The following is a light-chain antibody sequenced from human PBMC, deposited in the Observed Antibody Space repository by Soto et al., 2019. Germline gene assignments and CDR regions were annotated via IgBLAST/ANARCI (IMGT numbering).Light chain of an antibody. CDR1: TSDIGNYNY. V-gene: IGLV2-14*01. CDR3: SSYTSSAPLV. CDR2: EVS. Sequence: QSALTQPASVSGSPGQSITISCSGATSDIGNYNYVSCYQHHPGKVPKVIIYEVSNRPSGVSNRFSGSKSGNTASLIISGLQAEDEADYYFSSYTSSAPLVFGGGTKLTVL. J-gene: IGLJ3*02.